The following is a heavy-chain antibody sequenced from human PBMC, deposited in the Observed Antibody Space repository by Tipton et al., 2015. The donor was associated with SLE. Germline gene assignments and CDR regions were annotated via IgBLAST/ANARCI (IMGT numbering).Heavy chain of an antibody. Sequence: LRLSCAVYGGSFSGYYWSWIRQPPGKGLEWIGEINHSGSTNYKPSLRSRVAISVDTSKNQFSLRLSSVTAADTAMFYCASGTLEWSHEPDYWGQGTLVTVSS. D-gene: IGHD3-3*01. CDR1: GGSFSGYY. V-gene: IGHV4-34*01. CDR3: ASGTLEWSHEPDY. CDR2: INHSGST. J-gene: IGHJ4*02.